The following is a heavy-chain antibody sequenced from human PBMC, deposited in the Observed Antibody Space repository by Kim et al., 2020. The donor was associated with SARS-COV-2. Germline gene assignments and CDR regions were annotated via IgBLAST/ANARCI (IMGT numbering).Heavy chain of an antibody. D-gene: IGHD3-10*01. CDR2: INPNSGGT. J-gene: IGHJ6*02. CDR1: GYTFTGYY. CDR3: ARESGSGSYSVYYYGMDV. V-gene: IGHV1-2*06. Sequence: ASVKVSCKASGYTFTGYYMHWVRQAPGQGLEWMGRINPNSGGTNYAQKFQGRVTMTRDTSISTAYMELSRLRSDDTAVYYCARESGSGSYSVYYYGMDVWGQGTTVTVSS.